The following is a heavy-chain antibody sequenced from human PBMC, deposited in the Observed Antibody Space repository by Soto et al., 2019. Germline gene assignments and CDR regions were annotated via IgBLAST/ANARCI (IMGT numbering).Heavy chain of an antibody. D-gene: IGHD5-12*01. Sequence: EVQLVESGGRLVQPGGSLRLSCAASGFTFSSYWMHWVRQVPGKGLVWVSRISDDGSSTHYAESVKGRFIISRDNSKNTLYLQLKSLRADATAVYYCARGTVRVRGFVDHWGQGTLVAVSS. CDR1: GFTFSSYW. V-gene: IGHV3-74*01. CDR3: ARGTVRVRGFVDH. CDR2: ISDDGSST. J-gene: IGHJ4*02.